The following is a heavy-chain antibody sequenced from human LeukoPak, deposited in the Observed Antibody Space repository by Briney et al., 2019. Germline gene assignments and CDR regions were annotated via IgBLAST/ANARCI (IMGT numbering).Heavy chain of an antibody. Sequence: GGSLRLSSAASGFIFSNFPITWVRQTPGKGLEGVSSISGTGGDTYYTDSVKGRFTISRDNSKNTLYLQMNSLRAEDTAVYYCAKILGHDSSGYYYYGMDVWGQGTTVTVSS. CDR1: GFIFSNFP. V-gene: IGHV3-23*01. D-gene: IGHD3-22*01. CDR2: ISGTGGDT. CDR3: AKILGHDSSGYYYYGMDV. J-gene: IGHJ6*02.